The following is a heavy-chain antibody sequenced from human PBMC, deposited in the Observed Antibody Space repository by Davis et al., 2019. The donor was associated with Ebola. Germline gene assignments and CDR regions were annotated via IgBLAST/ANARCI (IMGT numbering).Heavy chain of an antibody. V-gene: IGHV3-23*01. J-gene: IGHJ6*04. D-gene: IGHD3-3*01. CDR1: GFTFSCYA. CDR3: AKSGLSFGVVKYHYGMDV. Sequence: GGSLRLSCAASGFTFSCYAMSWVRQAPGKGLEWVSAISGSGGSTYYADSVKGRFTISRDNSKKTLYLQMNSLRAEDTAVYYCAKSGLSFGVVKYHYGMDVWGKGTTVNGSS. CDR2: ISGSGGST.